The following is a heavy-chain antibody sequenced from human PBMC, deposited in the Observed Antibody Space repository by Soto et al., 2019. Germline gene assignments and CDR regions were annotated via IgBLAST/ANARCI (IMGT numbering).Heavy chain of an antibody. V-gene: IGHV4-31*03. CDR2: IYYSGST. J-gene: IGHJ4*02. D-gene: IGHD3-9*01. CDR1: SGSISSGSHS. Sequence: PSETLSLTCSVSSGSISSGSHSWSWIRQHPGKGLEWIGYIYYSGSTYYNPSLKSRAIISLDTYKNQFSLRLSTLTAADTAVYYCARLTLDHLSRNSYDFWGPGALGTVSS. CDR3: ARLTLDHLSRNSYDF.